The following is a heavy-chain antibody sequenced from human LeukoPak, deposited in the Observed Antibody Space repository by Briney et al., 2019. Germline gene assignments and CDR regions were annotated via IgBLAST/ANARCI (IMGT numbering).Heavy chain of an antibody. CDR1: GGSFSGYY. Sequence: SETLSLTCAVYGGSFSGYYWSWIRQPPGKGLEWIGEINHSGSTNYNPSLKSRVTISVDTSKNQFSLELSPVTAADTAVYYCAREKQQLVVFFDYWGQGTLVTVSS. CDR2: INHSGST. D-gene: IGHD6-13*01. J-gene: IGHJ4*02. CDR3: AREKQQLVVFFDY. V-gene: IGHV4-34*01.